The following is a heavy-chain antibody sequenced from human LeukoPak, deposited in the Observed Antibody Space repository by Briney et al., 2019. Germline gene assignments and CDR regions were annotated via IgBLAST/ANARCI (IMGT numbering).Heavy chain of an antibody. D-gene: IGHD2-21*02. J-gene: IGHJ4*02. CDR3: AKPQGTANWYYFNY. V-gene: IGHV3-30*18. CDR2: ISSDGSNK. Sequence: PGGSLRLSCAASGFTLSTYGMHWVRQAPGKGLEWVAVISSDGSNKFYADSVKGRFTISRDGSKNTLYLKMSSLRPDDTAVYFCAKPQGTANWYYFNYWGQGTLVTVSS. CDR1: GFTLSTYG.